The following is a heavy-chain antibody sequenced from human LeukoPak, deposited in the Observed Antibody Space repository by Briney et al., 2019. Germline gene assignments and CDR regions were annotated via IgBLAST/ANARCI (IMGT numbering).Heavy chain of an antibody. Sequence: GGSLRLSCAASGFTFSSYAISWVRQAPGQGLEWMGGIIPIFGTANYAQKFQGRVTITADESTSTAYMELSSLRSEDTAVYYCAREMDSSSSPHFDYWGQGTLVTVSS. D-gene: IGHD6-6*01. CDR1: GFTFSSYA. CDR3: AREMDSSSSPHFDY. J-gene: IGHJ4*02. CDR2: IIPIFGTA. V-gene: IGHV1-69*01.